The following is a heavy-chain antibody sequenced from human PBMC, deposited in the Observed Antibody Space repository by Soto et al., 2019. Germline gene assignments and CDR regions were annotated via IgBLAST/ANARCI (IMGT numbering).Heavy chain of an antibody. CDR1: GYTFSSHG. V-gene: IGHV1-18*01. CDR3: ARDRGYSPDSFDI. D-gene: IGHD5-18*01. J-gene: IGHJ3*02. Sequence: QVQLEQSGAEVKNPGASVKVSCKASGYTFSSHGISWVRQAPGQGLEWMGWIGAYDGDTNYAQNLQDRVTMTTDTSTSTAYMELTSLRSDDTAMYYCARDRGYSPDSFDIWGQGTMVIVNS. CDR2: IGAYDGDT.